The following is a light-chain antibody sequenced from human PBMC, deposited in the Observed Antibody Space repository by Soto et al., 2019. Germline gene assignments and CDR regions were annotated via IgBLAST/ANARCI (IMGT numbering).Light chain of an antibody. CDR2: GAS. J-gene: IGKJ2*01. Sequence: DIQMTQSPSSLSASVGDRVTITCRASQRIANYLNWYQQRPGKAPKLLISGASTLQSAVPSRFSGGGSGTDFTLTISTQQPEDFATYYCQQTYTTPHTCGQGTKLEIK. V-gene: IGKV1-39*01. CDR1: QRIANY. CDR3: QQTYTTPHT.